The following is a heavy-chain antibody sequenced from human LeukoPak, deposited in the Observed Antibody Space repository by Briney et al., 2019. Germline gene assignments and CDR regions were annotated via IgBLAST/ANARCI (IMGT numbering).Heavy chain of an antibody. CDR3: ASLFGSGWRYFYYMDV. V-gene: IGHV3-15*01. CDR1: GFTFSDAW. D-gene: IGHD6-19*01. J-gene: IGHJ6*03. Sequence: GGSLRLSCAASGFTFSDAWMSWVRQAPGKGLEWVGRNKSTTDGGAIHYAAPVRGRFTISRDDSKDTLYLQMSSLKTEDTAVYYCASLFGSGWRYFYYMDVWGKGTTVTVSS. CDR2: NKSTTDGGAI.